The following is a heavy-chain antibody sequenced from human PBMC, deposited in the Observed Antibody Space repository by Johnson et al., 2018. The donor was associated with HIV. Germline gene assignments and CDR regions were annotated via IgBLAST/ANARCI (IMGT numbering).Heavy chain of an antibody. D-gene: IGHD1-26*01. V-gene: IGHV3-30*02. CDR2: IRYDGSNK. CDR3: AKDMSVGASPVAFDI. J-gene: IGHJ3*02. Sequence: QVQLVESGGGVVQPGGSLRLSCAPSGFTFSNYAMHWVRQAPGKGLEWVAYIRYDGSNKYYADSVKGRFPISRDNSKNTLYLQMNSLRAEDTALYYCAKDMSVGASPVAFDIWGQGTMVTVSS. CDR1: GFTFSNYA.